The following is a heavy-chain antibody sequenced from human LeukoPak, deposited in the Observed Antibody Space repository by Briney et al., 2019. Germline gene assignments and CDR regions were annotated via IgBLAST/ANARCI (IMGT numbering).Heavy chain of an antibody. CDR1: GFTVSSNY. J-gene: IGHJ6*02. D-gene: IGHD3-22*01. V-gene: IGHV3-66*01. CDR3: ARALVGYYYDSSGYPHYYGMDV. Sequence: GGSLRLSCAASGFTVSSNYMSWVRQAPGKGLEWVSVIYSGGSTYYADSVKGRFTISRDNSKNTLYLQMNSLRAEDTAVYYCARALVGYYYDSSGYPHYYGMDVWGQGTTVTVSS. CDR2: IYSGGST.